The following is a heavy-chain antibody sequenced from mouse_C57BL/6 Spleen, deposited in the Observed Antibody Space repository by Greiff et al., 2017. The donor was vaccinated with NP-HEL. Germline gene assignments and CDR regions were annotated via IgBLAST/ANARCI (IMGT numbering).Heavy chain of an antibody. CDR3: ARDRGTYDGYYGGFAY. J-gene: IGHJ3*01. D-gene: IGHD2-3*01. V-gene: IGHV3-6*01. Sequence: EVQLQESGPGLVKPSQSLSLTCSVTGYSITSGYYWNWIRQFPGNKLEWMGYISYDGSNNYNPSLKNRISITRDTSKNQFFLKLNSVTTEDTATYYCARDRGTYDGYYGGFAYWGQGTLVTVSA. CDR1: GYSITSGYY. CDR2: ISYDGSN.